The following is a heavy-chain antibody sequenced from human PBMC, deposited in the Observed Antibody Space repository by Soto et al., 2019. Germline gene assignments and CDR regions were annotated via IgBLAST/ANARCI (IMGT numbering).Heavy chain of an antibody. J-gene: IGHJ6*02. D-gene: IGHD3-10*01. CDR2: INHSGST. CDR3: ARACITMVRGVIMTAMDV. CDR1: GGSFSGYY. Sequence: PSETLSLTCAVYGGSFSGYYWSWIRQPPGKGLEWIGEINHSGSTNYTPSLKSRVTISVDTSKNQFSLKLSSVTAADTAVYYCARACITMVRGVIMTAMDVWGQGTTVTVSS. V-gene: IGHV4-34*01.